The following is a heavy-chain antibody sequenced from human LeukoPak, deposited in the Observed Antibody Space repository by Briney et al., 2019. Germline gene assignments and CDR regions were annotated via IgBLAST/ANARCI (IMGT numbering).Heavy chain of an antibody. J-gene: IGHJ5*01. CDR1: GFTFSSYD. V-gene: IGHV3-30-3*01. CDR3: TSDGGIGISCYNNWIDR. CDR2: IYYSGSTK. D-gene: IGHD2-2*02. Sequence: GGSLRLSCAASGFTFSSYDMNWVRQAPGKGLEWVADIYYSGSTKYYAAPVKGRFTISGDNYKNTLHMQMNSWRAGDMGTWYCTSDGGIGISCYNNWIDRWGQGTLVTVSA.